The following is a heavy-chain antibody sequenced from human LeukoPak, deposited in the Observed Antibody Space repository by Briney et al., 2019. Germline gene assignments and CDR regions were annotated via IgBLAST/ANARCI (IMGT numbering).Heavy chain of an antibody. Sequence: ASVKVSCKAFGYTFTSNYMHWVRQAPGQGLEWMGWINPNSGGTNYAQKFQGRVTMTRDTSISTAYMELSRLRSDDTAVYYCARESIAVAGRRFDPWGQRTLVTVSS. D-gene: IGHD6-19*01. J-gene: IGHJ5*02. CDR3: ARESIAVAGRRFDP. V-gene: IGHV1-2*02. CDR2: INPNSGGT. CDR1: GYTFTSNY.